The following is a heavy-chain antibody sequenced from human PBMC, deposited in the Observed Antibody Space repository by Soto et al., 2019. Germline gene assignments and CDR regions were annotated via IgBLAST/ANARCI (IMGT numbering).Heavy chain of an antibody. CDR3: ARRQWLSTYYYYGMDV. Sequence: LKISCKGSGYSFTSYWISWVRQMPGKGLEWMGRIDPSDSYTNYSPSFQGHVTISADKSISTAYLQWSSLKASDTAMYYCARRQWLSTYYYYGMDVWGQGTTVTVSS. V-gene: IGHV5-10-1*01. J-gene: IGHJ6*02. D-gene: IGHD6-19*01. CDR1: GYSFTSYW. CDR2: IDPSDSYT.